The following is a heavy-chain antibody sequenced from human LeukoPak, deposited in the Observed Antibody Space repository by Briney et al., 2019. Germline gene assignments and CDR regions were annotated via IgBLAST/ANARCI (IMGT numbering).Heavy chain of an antibody. CDR2: ISAYNGNT. CDR1: GYTFTSYG. Sequence: ASVTVSCKASGYTFTSYGISWVRQAPGQGLEWMGWISAYNGNTNYAQKLQGRVTMTTDTSTSTAYMELRSLRSDDTAVYYCARCWPGTIFGVVIIGWFDPWGQGTLVTVSS. D-gene: IGHD3-3*01. J-gene: IGHJ5*02. V-gene: IGHV1-18*01. CDR3: ARCWPGTIFGVVIIGWFDP.